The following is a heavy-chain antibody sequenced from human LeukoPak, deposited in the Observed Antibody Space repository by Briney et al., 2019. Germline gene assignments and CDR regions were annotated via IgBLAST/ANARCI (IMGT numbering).Heavy chain of an antibody. CDR2: ITNDGSST. CDR1: GLTFSSHW. Sequence: AGGSLRLSCAASGLTFSSHWMHWVRQAPGKGLVWVSRITNDGSSTTYADSVKGRFTISRDNAKNSLYLQMNSLRAEDTAVYYCARGAYYYEDWGQGTLVTVSS. V-gene: IGHV3-74*01. D-gene: IGHD3-22*01. CDR3: ARGAYYYED. J-gene: IGHJ4*02.